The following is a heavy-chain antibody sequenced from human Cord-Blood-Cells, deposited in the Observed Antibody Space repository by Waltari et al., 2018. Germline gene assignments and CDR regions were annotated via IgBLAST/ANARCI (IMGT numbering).Heavy chain of an antibody. V-gene: IGHV4-34*01. CDR1: GGSFSGYY. D-gene: IGHD5-12*01. CDR3: ARSDVDIVATIKDPDYYYGMDV. Sequence: QVQLQQWGAGLLKPSETLSLTCAVYGGSFSGYYWSWIRQPPGKGLGWIGEINHSGSTNYHSSLKSRVTISVDTSKNQFSLKLSSVTAADTAVYYCARSDVDIVATIKDPDYYYGMDVWGQGTTVTVSS. CDR2: INHSGST. J-gene: IGHJ6*02.